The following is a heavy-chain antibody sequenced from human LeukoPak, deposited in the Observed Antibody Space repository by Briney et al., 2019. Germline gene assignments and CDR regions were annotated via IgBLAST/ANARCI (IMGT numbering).Heavy chain of an antibody. CDR1: GGSMRSYY. D-gene: IGHD6-19*01. CDR2: MYYSGGT. V-gene: IGHV4-59*01. Sequence: TSETLSLTCTVSGGSMRSYYWSWIRQLPGKGLEWIGYMYYSGGTNYNPSLKSRVTISVDTSKNQFSLKLSSVTAADTAVYYCARDPYSRGFFHHWGQGTLVTVSS. J-gene: IGHJ4*02. CDR3: ARDPYSRGFFHH.